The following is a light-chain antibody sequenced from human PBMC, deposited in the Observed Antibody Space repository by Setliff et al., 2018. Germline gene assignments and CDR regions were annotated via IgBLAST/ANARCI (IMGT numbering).Light chain of an antibody. J-gene: IGKJ1*01. CDR2: WAS. CDR3: QQYFDAPQT. CDR1: QTVLFSSNNKNY. V-gene: IGKV4-1*01. Sequence: DIVMTQSPDSLAVSLGERATINCKSSQTVLFSSNNKNYLAWYQQKSGQPPKLLFYWASTRESGVPDRFSGSGSGTDFTLTINSLQAEDVAVYYCQQYFDAPQTFGQGTKVDIK.